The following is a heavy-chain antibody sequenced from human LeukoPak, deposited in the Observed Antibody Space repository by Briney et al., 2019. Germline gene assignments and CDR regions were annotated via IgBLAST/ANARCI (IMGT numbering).Heavy chain of an antibody. CDR1: GGSISSGGYY. CDR2: IYHSGST. V-gene: IGHV4-39*07. J-gene: IGHJ3*02. D-gene: IGHD3-16*01. Sequence: TSETLSLTCTVSGGSISSGGYYWSWVRQPPGKGLEWIGEIYHSGSTNYNPSLKSRVTISVDKSKNQFSLKLSSVTAADTAVYYCARVGLDAFDIWGQGTMVTVSS. CDR3: ARVGLDAFDI.